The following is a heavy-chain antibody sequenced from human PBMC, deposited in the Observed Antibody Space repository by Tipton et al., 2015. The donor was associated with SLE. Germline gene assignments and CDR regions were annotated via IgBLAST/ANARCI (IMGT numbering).Heavy chain of an antibody. J-gene: IGHJ3*02. D-gene: IGHD3-22*01. CDR1: GGSISSHY. V-gene: IGHV4-59*11. CDR3: AKSDYYDSCGYYSYAFDI. Sequence: TLSLTCTVSGGSISSHYWSWIRQPPGKGLEWIGYIYNSGSGNYNPSLKSRVTISVDTSKNQFSRKLSSVSVAVTAVYYCAKSDYYDSCGYYSYAFDIWGQGTVVSVCS. CDR2: IYNSGSG.